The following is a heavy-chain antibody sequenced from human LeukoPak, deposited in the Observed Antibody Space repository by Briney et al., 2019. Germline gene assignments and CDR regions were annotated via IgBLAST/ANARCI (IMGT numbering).Heavy chain of an antibody. J-gene: IGHJ4*02. CDR1: GFTFGHYG. CDR2: ISSSSSTI. D-gene: IGHD3-22*01. Sequence: GGSLRLSCAASGFTFGHYGMAWARQAPGKGLEWVSYISSSSSTIYYADSVKGRFTISRDNAKNSLYLQMNSLRAEDTAVYYCARVDDSSGYYDRAFDYWGQGTLVTVSS. V-gene: IGHV3-48*04. CDR3: ARVDDSSGYYDRAFDY.